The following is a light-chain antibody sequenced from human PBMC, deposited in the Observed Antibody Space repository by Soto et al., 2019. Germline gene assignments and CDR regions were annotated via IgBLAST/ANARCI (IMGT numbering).Light chain of an antibody. CDR3: QQYFEWPPMT. V-gene: IGKV3-15*01. CDR1: QGIGDT. J-gene: IGKJ1*01. CDR2: DTS. Sequence: EIVMTQSPATLSVSPGEGATLSCRASQGIGDTLAWYQQKPGQTPRLLIYDTSIRATGVPARFSGSRSGAEFTLTISSLRSEDSAIYYCQQYFEWPPMTFGQGTKVDIK.